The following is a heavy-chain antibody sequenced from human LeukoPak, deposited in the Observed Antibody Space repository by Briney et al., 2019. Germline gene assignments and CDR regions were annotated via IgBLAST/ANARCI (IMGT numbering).Heavy chain of an antibody. D-gene: IGHD6-13*01. Sequence: GGSLRLSCAVSGFTFSDYWMNWVRRAPGKGLEWVASINQNGREKSYVDSVKGRLTISRDNPKNSVYLQMSSLRAEDTAVYYCARDGTAPGLYFDLWGQGTLVTVSS. CDR2: INQNGREK. CDR1: GFTFSDYW. V-gene: IGHV3-7*01. CDR3: ARDGTAPGLYFDL. J-gene: IGHJ4*01.